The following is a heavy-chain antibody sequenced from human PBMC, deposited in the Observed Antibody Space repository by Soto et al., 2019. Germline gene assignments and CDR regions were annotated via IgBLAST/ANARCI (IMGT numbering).Heavy chain of an antibody. CDR2: IIPIFGTA. D-gene: IGHD4-17*01. J-gene: IGHJ3*02. V-gene: IGHV1-69*01. CDR3: ARRRPLYGDYVEGHAFDI. Sequence: QVQLVQSGAEVKKPGSSVKVSCKASGGTFSSYAISWVRQAPGQGLEWMGGIIPIFGTANYAQKFQGRVTITADEPRSTAYMERSSLRSEDTAVYYCARRRPLYGDYVEGHAFDIWGQGTMVTVSS. CDR1: GGTFSSYA.